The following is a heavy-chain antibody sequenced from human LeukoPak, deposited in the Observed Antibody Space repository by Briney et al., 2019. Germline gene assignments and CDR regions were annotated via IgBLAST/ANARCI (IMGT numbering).Heavy chain of an antibody. CDR2: ITSSSSYV. J-gene: IGHJ2*01. CDR3: ARVSGYSYGYRWYFDL. CDR1: GFTFSSYN. V-gene: IGHV3-21*01. Sequence: GGSLRLSCEASGFTFSSYNMNWVRQAPGKRLEWVSSITSSSSYVFYADSVKGRFTISRDNAKNSLYLQMNSLRAEDTAVYYCARVSGYSYGYRWYFDLWGRGTLVTVSS. D-gene: IGHD5-18*01.